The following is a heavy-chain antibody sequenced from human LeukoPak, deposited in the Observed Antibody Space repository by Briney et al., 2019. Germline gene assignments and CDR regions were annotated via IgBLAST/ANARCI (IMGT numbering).Heavy chain of an antibody. J-gene: IGHJ3*02. CDR1: GFTFSTYD. D-gene: IGHD5-12*01. V-gene: IGHV3-23*01. CDR3: ARWMSRIQVFNI. CDR2: VGGNGGAI. Sequence: GGSLRLSCAASGFTFSTYDMSWVRQAPGKGLEWVACVGGNGGAIYYKDSVRGRFIISRDNSKNTLYLQMNNLRADDTALYFCARWMSRIQVFNIWGQGTMVTVSA.